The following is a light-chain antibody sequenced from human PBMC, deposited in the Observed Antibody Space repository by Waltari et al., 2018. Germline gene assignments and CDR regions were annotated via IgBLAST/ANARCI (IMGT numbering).Light chain of an antibody. CDR2: DVS. J-gene: IGLJ1*01. CDR3: SSYTSSSTYV. CDR1: SSAVGGYNY. Sequence: QSALTQPASVSGSPGQSITISCTGPSSAVGGYNYVSWYQQHPGKAPKLMHYDVSKRPSGVSNRFSCSKPGHTASPTNSGLQAEDEADYYCSSYTSSSTYVFGTGTTVTVL. V-gene: IGLV2-14*01.